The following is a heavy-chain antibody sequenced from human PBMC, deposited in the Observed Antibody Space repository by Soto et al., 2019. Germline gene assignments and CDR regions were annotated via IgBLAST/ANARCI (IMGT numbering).Heavy chain of an antibody. CDR2: ISSSSSST. D-gene: IGHD3-3*01. CDR3: ARDRGGGSIFSGHYGMDV. V-gene: IGHV3-11*06. Sequence: LRLSCAASGFIFRDFYMSWIRHVPVNGLELLSKISSSSSSTDYADSVKGRFTISRDNAKNSLYLQMSSLRAEDTAVYYCARDRGGGSIFSGHYGMDVWGQGTTVTVSS. J-gene: IGHJ6*02. CDR1: GFIFRDFY.